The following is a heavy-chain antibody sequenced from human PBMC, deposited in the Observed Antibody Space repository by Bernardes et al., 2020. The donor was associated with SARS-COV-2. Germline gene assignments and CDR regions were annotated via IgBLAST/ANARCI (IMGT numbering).Heavy chain of an antibody. CDR3: ARDLVIVVVPAATIPYYYGMDV. J-gene: IGHJ6*02. Sequence: GGSLRLSCAASGFTFSSYGMHWVRQAPGKGLEWVAVISYDGSNKYYAGSVKGRFTISRDNSKNTLYLQMNSLRAEDTAVYYCARDLVIVVVPAATIPYYYGMDVWAKGPRSPSP. CDR1: GFTFSSYG. CDR2: ISYDGSNK. D-gene: IGHD2-2*01. V-gene: IGHV3-30*03.